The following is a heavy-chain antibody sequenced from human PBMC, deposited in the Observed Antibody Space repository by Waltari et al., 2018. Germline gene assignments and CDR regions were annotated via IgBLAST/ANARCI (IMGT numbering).Heavy chain of an antibody. CDR3: GTQRLGAHIDF. Sequence: QLVQSGAAVKKPGDSLKVSCQGSGYRFPVIYPSDSDTRYSPSFQGQVTISVETSISTAYLHWSSLKASDTAIYYCGTQRLGAHIDFWGQGTLVTVSS. CDR1: GYRF. D-gene: IGHD1-26*01. CDR2: IYPSDSDT. J-gene: IGHJ4*02. V-gene: IGHV5-51*01.